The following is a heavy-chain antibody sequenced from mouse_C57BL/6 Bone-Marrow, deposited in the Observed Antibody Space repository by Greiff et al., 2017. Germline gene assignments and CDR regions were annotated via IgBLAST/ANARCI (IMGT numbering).Heavy chain of an antibody. CDR2: INSDGGST. J-gene: IGHJ4*01. D-gene: IGHD2-14*01. CDR3: ARLGTGYAMDY. V-gene: IGHV5-2*01. CDR1: EYEFPSHD. Sequence: EVKLVESGGGLVQPGESLKLSCESNEYEFPSHDMSWVRKTPEKRLELVAAINSDGGSTYYPDTMARLFIISRDNTKKTLYLQMSSLRSEDTALYYCARLGTGYAMDYWGQGTSVTVSS.